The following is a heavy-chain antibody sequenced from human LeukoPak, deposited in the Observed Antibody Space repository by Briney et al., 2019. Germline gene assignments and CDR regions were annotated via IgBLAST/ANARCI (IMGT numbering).Heavy chain of an antibody. CDR1: GFTLSNYD. CDR3: ARADCSSSTCYLRRSWFDP. Sequence: NPGGSLRLSCAASGFTLSNYDMNWVRRAPGKGLEWVSSISTSSRYIYYKDSVRGRFTISRDDAKNSLYLEMNSLRAEDTAVYYCARADCSSSTCYLRRSWFDPWGQGTLVTVSS. J-gene: IGHJ5*02. CDR2: ISTSSRYI. D-gene: IGHD2-2*01. V-gene: IGHV3-21*01.